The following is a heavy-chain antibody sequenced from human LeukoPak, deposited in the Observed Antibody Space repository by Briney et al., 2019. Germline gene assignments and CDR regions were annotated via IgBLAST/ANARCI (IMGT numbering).Heavy chain of an antibody. J-gene: IGHJ6*02. Sequence: PGGSLRLSCAAPGFTFSSYAMSWVRQAPGKGLEWVSAISGSGGSTYYADSVKGRFTISRDNSKNTLYLQMNSLRAEDTAVYYCAKGGGYCSGGSCYSDYYYGMDVWGQGTTVTVSS. CDR3: AKGGGYCSGGSCYSDYYYGMDV. D-gene: IGHD2-15*01. CDR1: GFTFSSYA. CDR2: ISGSGGST. V-gene: IGHV3-23*01.